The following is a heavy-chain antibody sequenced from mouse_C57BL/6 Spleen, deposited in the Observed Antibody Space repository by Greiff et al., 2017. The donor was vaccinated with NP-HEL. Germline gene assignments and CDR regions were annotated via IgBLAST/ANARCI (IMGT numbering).Heavy chain of an antibody. V-gene: IGHV1-15*01. CDR2: IDPETGGT. J-gene: IGHJ2*01. Sequence: QVQLQQSGAELVRPGASVTLSCKASGYTFTDYEMHWVKQTPVHGLEWIGAIDPETGGTAYNQKFKGKAILTADKSSSPAYMELRSLTSEDSAVYYCTREGYYVFYYWGQGTTLTVSS. D-gene: IGHD2-3*01. CDR3: TREGYYVFYY. CDR1: GYTFTDYE.